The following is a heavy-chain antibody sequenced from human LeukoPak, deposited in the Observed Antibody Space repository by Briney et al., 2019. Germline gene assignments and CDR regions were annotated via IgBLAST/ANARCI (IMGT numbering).Heavy chain of an antibody. V-gene: IGHV1-2*06. CDR1: RYTFTGYN. Sequence: ASVKVSCKASRYTFTGYNMHWVRQAPRQGLEWMGRINPNRGGTNYAQKFQGRVTMTRDTSISTAYMELSRLRSDGTAVYYLARDFRAAMVSDWIDTCGQRNLVTASS. D-gene: IGHD5-18*01. CDR3: ARDFRAAMVSDWIDT. CDR2: INPNRGGT. J-gene: IGHJ5*02.